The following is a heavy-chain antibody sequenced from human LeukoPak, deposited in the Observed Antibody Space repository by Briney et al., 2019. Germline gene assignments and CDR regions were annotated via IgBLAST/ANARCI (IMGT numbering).Heavy chain of an antibody. V-gene: IGHV4-39*01. CDR3: ASLMTTVTTFDY. J-gene: IGHJ4*02. Sequence: SETLSLTCSVSGGSISSTSYYWGWIRQPPGKGLEWIGTIHYSGTTYYNSSLKSRVTISVDTSKNQFSLNLSSVTAADTAVYYCASLMTTVTTFDYWGQGTLVTVSS. CDR1: GGSISSTSYY. CDR2: IHYSGTT. D-gene: IGHD4-17*01.